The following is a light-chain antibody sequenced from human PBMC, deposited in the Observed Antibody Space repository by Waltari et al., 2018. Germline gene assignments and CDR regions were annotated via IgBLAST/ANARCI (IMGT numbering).Light chain of an antibody. Sequence: DIQMTQSPSSLSASAGDTVTITCQASQDIRNYLNWYQQKPGEAPKLLIYAAFNLETGVPSRFSGSGSGTDFTFTISSLQPEDIATYYCQQYNSYSYTFGQGTKLEIK. CDR3: QQYNSYSYT. CDR2: AAF. V-gene: IGKV1-33*01. J-gene: IGKJ2*01. CDR1: QDIRNY.